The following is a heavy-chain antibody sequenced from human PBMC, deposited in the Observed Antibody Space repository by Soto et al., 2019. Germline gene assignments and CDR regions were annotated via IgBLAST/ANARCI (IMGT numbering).Heavy chain of an antibody. CDR1: GGTFSSYA. D-gene: IGHD4-17*01. CDR3: ARAVTTKVDWFDP. J-gene: IGHJ5*02. Sequence: GASVKVSCKASGGTFSSYAISWVRQAPGQGLEWMGGIIPIFGTANYAQKFQGRATITADESTSTAYMELSSLRSEDTAVYYCARAVTTKVDWFDPWGQGTLVTVSS. V-gene: IGHV1-69*13. CDR2: IIPIFGTA.